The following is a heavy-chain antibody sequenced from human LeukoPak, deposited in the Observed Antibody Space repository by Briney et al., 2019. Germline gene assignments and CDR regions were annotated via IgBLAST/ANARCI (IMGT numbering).Heavy chain of an antibody. V-gene: IGHV1-24*01. CDR2: FDPEDGET. Sequence: ASVKVSCKVSGYTLTELSMHWVRQAPGEGLEWMGGFDPEDGETIYAQKFQGRVTMTEDTSTDTAYMELSSLRSEDTAVYYCATSLYCGGDCYSSDWFDPWGQGTLVTVSS. CDR3: ATSLYCGGDCYSSDWFDP. CDR1: GYTLTELS. J-gene: IGHJ5*02. D-gene: IGHD2-21*02.